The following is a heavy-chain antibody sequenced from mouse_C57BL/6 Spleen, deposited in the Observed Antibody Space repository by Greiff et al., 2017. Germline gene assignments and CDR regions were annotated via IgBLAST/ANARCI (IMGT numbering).Heavy chain of an antibody. Sequence: VQLQQSGPGLVKPGASVKISCKASGYAFSSSWMNWVSQRPGKGLEWVGRIYPGDGDTNYTGTFKGKATLTADKSSSTAYMQHSILTSEDSAVYFCARNYYGSGDYVDYWGQGTTLTVSS. V-gene: IGHV1-82*01. CDR2: IYPGDGDT. D-gene: IGHD1-1*01. CDR3: ARNYYGSGDYVDY. J-gene: IGHJ2*01. CDR1: GYAFSSSW.